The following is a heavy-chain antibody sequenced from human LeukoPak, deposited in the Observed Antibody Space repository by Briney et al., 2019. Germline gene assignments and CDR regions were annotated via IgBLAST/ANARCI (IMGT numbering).Heavy chain of an antibody. CDR2: ISSSGSTI. D-gene: IGHD2-21*02. CDR3: ASLVVTADPFDY. Sequence: GGSLRLSCAASGFTFSSYEMNWVRQAPGKGLEWVSYISSSGSTIYYADSVKGRSTISRDNAKNSLYLQMNSLRAEDTAVYYCASLVVTADPFDYWGQGTLVTVSS. CDR1: GFTFSSYE. V-gene: IGHV3-48*03. J-gene: IGHJ4*02.